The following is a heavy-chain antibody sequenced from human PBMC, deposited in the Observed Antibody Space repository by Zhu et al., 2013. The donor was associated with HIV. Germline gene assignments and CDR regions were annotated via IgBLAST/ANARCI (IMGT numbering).Heavy chain of an antibody. J-gene: IGHJ6*02. D-gene: IGHD3-16*01. CDR3: ARDLRWSGMDV. Sequence: QVQLQESGPGLVKPSQTLSLTCFVSGGSISSGGYYWTWIRQHPNKGLEWIGCTFYTGTTYYNPSLKSRATVSVDTGRNQFSLSLQSVTVADTAVYFCARDLRWSGMDVWGRGTTVTVSS. CDR1: GGSISSGGYY. V-gene: IGHV4-31*03. CDR2: TFYTGTT.